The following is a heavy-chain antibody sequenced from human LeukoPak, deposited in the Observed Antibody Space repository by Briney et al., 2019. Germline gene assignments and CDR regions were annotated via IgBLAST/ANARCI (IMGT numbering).Heavy chain of an antibody. Sequence: SETLSLTCAAYGGSFSGYYWSWIRQPPGKALEWIGNIFYSGSTYYSPSLKSRVTISLDTSRNQFSLKLNSVTAADTAVYYCAKSNGYGLIDIWGQGTMVTVSS. J-gene: IGHJ3*02. V-gene: IGHV4-34*12. CDR3: AKSNGYGLIDI. D-gene: IGHD3-22*01. CDR2: IFYSGST. CDR1: GGSFSGYY.